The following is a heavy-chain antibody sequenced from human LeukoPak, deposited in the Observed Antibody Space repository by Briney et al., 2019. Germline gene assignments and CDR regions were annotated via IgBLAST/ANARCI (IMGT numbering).Heavy chain of an antibody. Sequence: ASVKVSCKASGYIFSNYGISWVRQAPGQGLEWMGWINGYNGNTNYAQKLQGRVTMTTDTSTSTAYMELRSLRSDDTAVYYCARDLDSRSWYNYWGQGTLVTVSS. V-gene: IGHV1-18*01. CDR1: GYIFSNYG. D-gene: IGHD6-13*01. J-gene: IGHJ4*02. CDR2: INGYNGNT. CDR3: ARDLDSRSWYNY.